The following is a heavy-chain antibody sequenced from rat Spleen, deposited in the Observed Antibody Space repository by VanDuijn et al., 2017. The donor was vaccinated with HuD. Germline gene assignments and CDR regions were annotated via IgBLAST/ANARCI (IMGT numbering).Heavy chain of an antibody. J-gene: IGHJ3*01. V-gene: IGHV6-6*01. CDR3: ARPLALNWFAY. CDR2: IKAKSNNYAT. CDR1: GFTFSTAW. D-gene: IGHD3-2*01. Sequence: EVQVLESGGGLVQPGNSLKLSCATSGFTFSTAWMYWYRQFPEKRLEWVARIKAKSNNYATDYTESVKGRFTISRDDSKSSIYLQMNSLRSEDTATYFCARPLALNWFAYWGQGTLVTVSS.